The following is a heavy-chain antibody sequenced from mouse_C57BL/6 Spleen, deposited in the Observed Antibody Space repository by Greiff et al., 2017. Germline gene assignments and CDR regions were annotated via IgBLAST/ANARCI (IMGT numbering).Heavy chain of an antibody. D-gene: IGHD1-1*01. J-gene: IGHJ1*03. V-gene: IGHV5-9-1*02. CDR1: GFTFSSYA. CDR3: TRADYYCISCVSYWYFDV. Sequence: EVKLEESGVGLVKPGGSLTLSCAASGFTFSSYAMSWVRPTPEKRLEWVAYLSSGGDYIYYADTVKGRFTISRDNARNTVYLQMSSLKSEYTAMYYCTRADYYCISCVSYWYFDVWGTGTPATVSS. CDR2: LSSGGDYI.